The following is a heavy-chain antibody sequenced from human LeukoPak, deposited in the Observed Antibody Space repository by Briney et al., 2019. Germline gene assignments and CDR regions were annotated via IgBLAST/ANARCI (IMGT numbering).Heavy chain of an antibody. V-gene: IGHV3-7*01. J-gene: IGHJ4*02. CDR3: APPPYRSDSGY. Sequence: GGSLRLSCAASGFTFISYWMSWVRQAPGKGLEWVANINQDGSEKYYVDSVKGRFTISRDNAKNSLYLQMNSLRAEDTAVYYCAPPPYRSDSGYWGQGTLVTVSS. CDR1: GFTFISYW. CDR2: INQDGSEK. D-gene: IGHD6-19*01.